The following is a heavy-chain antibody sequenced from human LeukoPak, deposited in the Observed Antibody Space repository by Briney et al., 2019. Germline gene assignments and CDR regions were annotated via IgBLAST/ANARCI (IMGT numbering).Heavy chain of an antibody. CDR1: GYTFTGYY. V-gene: IGHV1-2*06. CDR3: ARSLSYSSSWSSDY. Sequence: ASVKVSCKASGYTFTGYYMHWVRQAPGQGLEWMGRINPNSGGTNYAQKFQGRVTMTRDTSISTAYMELSRLRSDDTAVYYCARSLSYSSSWSSDYWGQGTLVPVSS. D-gene: IGHD6-13*01. J-gene: IGHJ4*02. CDR2: INPNSGGT.